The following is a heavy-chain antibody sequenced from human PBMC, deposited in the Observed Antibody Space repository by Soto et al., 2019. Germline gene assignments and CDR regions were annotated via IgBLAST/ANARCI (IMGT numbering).Heavy chain of an antibody. D-gene: IGHD6-13*01. CDR3: AIPEAGDFHQ. CDR1: GASISSTDW. V-gene: IGHV4-4*03. Sequence: PETLSLTCAVSGASISSTDWWSWVRQPPGKGLEWLGEIYHSGTTIYNPSVKGRVTISLDRSQNQFSLTLTSVTAADTAMYYCAIPEAGDFHQWGQRTMVTVST. CDR2: IYHSGTT. J-gene: IGHJ1*01.